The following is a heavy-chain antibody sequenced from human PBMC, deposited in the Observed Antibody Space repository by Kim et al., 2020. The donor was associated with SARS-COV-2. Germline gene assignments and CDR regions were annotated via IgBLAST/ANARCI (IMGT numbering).Heavy chain of an antibody. CDR1: GFTFSSYG. CDR3: ARDLKLVYGGNSRGLGY. V-gene: IGHV3-33*01. J-gene: IGHJ4*02. Sequence: GGSLRLSCAASGFTFSSYGMHWVRQAPGKGLEWVAVIWYDGSNKYYADSVKGRFTISRDNSKNTLYLQMNSLRAEDTAVYYCARDLKLVYGGNSRGLGYWGQGTLVTVSS. D-gene: IGHD4-17*01. CDR2: IWYDGSNK.